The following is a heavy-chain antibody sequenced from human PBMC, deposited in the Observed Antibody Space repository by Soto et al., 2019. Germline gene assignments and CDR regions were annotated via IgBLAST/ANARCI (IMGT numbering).Heavy chain of an antibody. D-gene: IGHD3-10*01. CDR1: GFTFGSYW. Sequence: GSLRLSCAASGFTFGSYWMSWVRQPPGKGLEWIGEIYHSGDTNYNPSLKSRVTISVDKSKNQFSLKLNSVTAADTAVYYCASKYGSGSYYVDYWGQGTLVTVSS. V-gene: IGHV4-4*02. J-gene: IGHJ4*02. CDR2: IYHSGDT. CDR3: ASKYGSGSYYVDY.